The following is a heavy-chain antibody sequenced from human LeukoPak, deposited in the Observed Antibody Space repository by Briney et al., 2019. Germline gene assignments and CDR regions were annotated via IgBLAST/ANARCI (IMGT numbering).Heavy chain of an antibody. CDR3: ARAAAAGDFDY. V-gene: IGHV4-4*07. CDR2: LYSSGST. CDR1: GDSTRSYY. J-gene: IGHJ4*02. Sequence: PSETLSLTCTVSGDSTRSYYWNWIRQPAGKGLEWIGRLYSSGSTTYNPSLKSRVTISVDTSKNQFSLKLSSVTAADTAVYYCARAAAAGDFDYWGQGTLVTVSS. D-gene: IGHD6-13*01.